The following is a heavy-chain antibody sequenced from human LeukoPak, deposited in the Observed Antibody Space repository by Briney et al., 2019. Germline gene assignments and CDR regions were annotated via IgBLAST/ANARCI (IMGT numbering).Heavy chain of an antibody. D-gene: IGHD3-3*01. V-gene: IGHV3-23*01. CDR1: GGSISSYY. CDR2: ISGSGGST. Sequence: ETLSLTCTVSGGSISSYYWSWVRQTPGKGLEWVSAISGSGGSTYYADSVKGRFTISRDNSKNTLFLQMNSLRVEDTAPYYCAKSVAIYFYYGLDVWGQGTTVTVSS. CDR3: AKSVAIYFYYGLDV. J-gene: IGHJ6*02.